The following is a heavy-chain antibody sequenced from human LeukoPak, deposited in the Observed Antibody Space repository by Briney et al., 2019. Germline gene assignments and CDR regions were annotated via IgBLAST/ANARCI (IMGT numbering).Heavy chain of an antibody. J-gene: IGHJ6*03. Sequence: ASVKVSCKASGGTFSSYDISWVRQAPGQGLEWMGGIIPIFGTANYAQKFQGRVTITTDESTSTAYMELSSLRSEDTAVYYCARELMTTVTTHYYYYYMDVWGKGTTVTVSS. CDR3: ARELMTTVTTHYYYYYMDV. D-gene: IGHD4-17*01. CDR1: GGTFSSYD. V-gene: IGHV1-69*05. CDR2: IIPIFGTA.